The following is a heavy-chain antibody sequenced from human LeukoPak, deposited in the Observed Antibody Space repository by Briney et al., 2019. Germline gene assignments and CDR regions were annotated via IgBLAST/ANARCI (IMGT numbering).Heavy chain of an antibody. D-gene: IGHD3-16*01. CDR1: GFAFSAYW. CDR2: INEDATTI. CDR3: VRDLILVWTPGDDFDF. V-gene: IGHV3-74*01. J-gene: IGHJ4*02. Sequence: PEGSLRLSCAASGFAFSAYWMHWVRQAPGKGLEWVSRINEDATTITYADSVKGRFIVSRDNSKKSLYLQMNNLRAEDTAVYYCVRDLILVWTPGDDFDFWGQGTLVIVSS.